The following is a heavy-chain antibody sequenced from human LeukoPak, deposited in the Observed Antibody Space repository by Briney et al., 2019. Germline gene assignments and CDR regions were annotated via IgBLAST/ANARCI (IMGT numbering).Heavy chain of an antibody. CDR2: ISAYNGNT. CDR3: ARDHYEILTGFHPGWFDP. D-gene: IGHD3-9*01. J-gene: IGHJ5*02. V-gene: IGHV1-18*01. CDR1: GYTFTSYG. Sequence: GASVKVSCKASGYTFTSYGISWVRQAPGQGLEWMGWISAYNGNTNYAQKLQGRVTMTTDTSTSTAYMELRSLRSDDTAVYYCARDHYEILTGFHPGWFDPWGQGTLVTVAS.